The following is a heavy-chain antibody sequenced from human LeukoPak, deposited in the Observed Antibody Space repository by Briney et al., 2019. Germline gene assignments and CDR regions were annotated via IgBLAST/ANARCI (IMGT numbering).Heavy chain of an antibody. Sequence: SGGCLRLSCAASGFTFSNAWMSWVRQAPGKGLEWVGLIKNNTDGGTTDYAAYVKGRITISREASNNTLYLQMNSLKTEDTAVYYCTFPPDYWGQGTLVTVSS. CDR1: GFTFSNAW. CDR2: IKNNTDGGTT. CDR3: TFPPDY. V-gene: IGHV3-15*01. J-gene: IGHJ4*02.